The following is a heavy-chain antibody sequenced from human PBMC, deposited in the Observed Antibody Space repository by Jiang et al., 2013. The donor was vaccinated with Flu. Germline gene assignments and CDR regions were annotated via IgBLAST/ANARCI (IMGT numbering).Heavy chain of an antibody. CDR1: GGSFSGYY. V-gene: IGHV4-34*01. D-gene: IGHD3-10*01. CDR2: SIIVGST. J-gene: IGHJ5*02. CDR3: ARRPAGIYYGSGSYSS. Sequence: LLKPSETLSLTCAVYGGSFSGYYWSWIRQPPGKGWSGLGKSIIVGSTNYNPSLKSRVTISVDTSKNQFSLKLSSVTAADTAVYYCARRPAGIYYGSGSYSSWGQGTLVTVSS.